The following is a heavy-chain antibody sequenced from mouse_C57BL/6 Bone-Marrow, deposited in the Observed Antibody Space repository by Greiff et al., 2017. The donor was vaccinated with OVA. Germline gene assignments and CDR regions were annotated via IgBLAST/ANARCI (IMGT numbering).Heavy chain of an antibody. D-gene: IGHD4-1*01. J-gene: IGHJ1*03. Sequence: QVQLQQPGAELVKPGASVKMSCKASGYTFTSYWITWVKQRPGQGLEWIGDIYPGSGSTNYNEKFKSKATLTVDTSSSPAYMQLRSLTSADSAVYYCARLLGRGGYFDVWGTGTTVTVSS. CDR3: ARLLGRGGYFDV. CDR2: IYPGSGST. CDR1: GYTFTSYW. V-gene: IGHV1-55*01.